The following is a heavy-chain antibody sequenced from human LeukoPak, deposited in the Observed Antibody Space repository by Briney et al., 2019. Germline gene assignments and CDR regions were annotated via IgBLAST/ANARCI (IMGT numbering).Heavy chain of an antibody. CDR3: ARDGEGGYPVDY. CDR2: IDSDGSST. D-gene: IGHD3-10*01. Sequence: PGGSLRLSCAASGFTFSRYWMHWVRQAPGKGLVWVSRIDSDGSSTTYADSVKGRFTISRDNVKNTLYLQMNSLRADDTAVYYCARDGEGGYPVDYWGEGTLVTVSS. CDR1: GFTFSRYW. V-gene: IGHV3-74*01. J-gene: IGHJ4*02.